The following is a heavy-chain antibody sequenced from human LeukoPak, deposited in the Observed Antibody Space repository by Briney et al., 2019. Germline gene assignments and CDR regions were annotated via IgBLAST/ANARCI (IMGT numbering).Heavy chain of an antibody. V-gene: IGHV1-18*01. J-gene: IGHJ4*02. Sequence: AASVKVSCTASGYTFTSYGISRVRQAPGQGLEWMGWISAYNGNTNYAQKLQGRVTMTTDTSTSIAYMELRSLRSDDTAVYYCARDGDGSGSYYLSFDYWGQGTLVTVSS. D-gene: IGHD3-10*01. CDR3: ARDGDGSGSYYLSFDY. CDR1: GYTFTSYG. CDR2: ISAYNGNT.